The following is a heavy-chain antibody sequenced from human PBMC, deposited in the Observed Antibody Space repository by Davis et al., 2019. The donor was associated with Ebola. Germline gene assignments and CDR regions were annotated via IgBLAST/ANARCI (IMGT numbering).Heavy chain of an antibody. CDR1: GDTFITYT. CDR2: TKPSGGDT. D-gene: IGHD7-27*01. CDR3: TREWGSGFDP. J-gene: IGHJ5*02. V-gene: IGHV1-46*01. Sequence: ASVPVSCMASGDTFITYTLLRVRQASGQGVVWMGITKPSGGDTLYAQIFQGRLSMTRDTSTSTVFMELSSLRSEDTAMYYCTREWGSGFDPWGQGTLVIVSS.